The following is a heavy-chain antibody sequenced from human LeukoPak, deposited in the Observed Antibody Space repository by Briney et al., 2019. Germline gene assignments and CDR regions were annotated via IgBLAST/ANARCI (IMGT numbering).Heavy chain of an antibody. CDR2: ISYDGSNK. D-gene: IGHD6-13*01. V-gene: IGHV3-30*18. Sequence: PGRSLRLSCAASGFTFSSYGMPWVRQAPGKGLEWVAVISYDGSNKYYADSVKGRFTISRDNSKNTLYLQMNSLRAEDTAVYYCAKDQGGGSSWYTAWGQGTLVTVSS. CDR3: AKDQGGGSSWYTA. J-gene: IGHJ4*02. CDR1: GFTFSSYG.